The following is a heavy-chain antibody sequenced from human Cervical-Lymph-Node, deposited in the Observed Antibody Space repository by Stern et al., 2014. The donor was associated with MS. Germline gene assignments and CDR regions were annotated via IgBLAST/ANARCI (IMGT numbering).Heavy chain of an antibody. CDR1: GFTFSRSG. J-gene: IGHJ1*01. V-gene: IGHV3-33*01. Sequence: VQLVESGGGVVQPGRSLRLSCAASGFTFSRSGMHWVRPAPGPGLEWLASNWYDGSNRYYADLVKGRFTISRDNSKNTLYLQMNSLRAEDTAVDFCAREGGNTAEYFQHWGQGTLVTVSS. D-gene: IGHD4-23*01. CDR2: NWYDGSNR. CDR3: AREGGNTAEYFQH.